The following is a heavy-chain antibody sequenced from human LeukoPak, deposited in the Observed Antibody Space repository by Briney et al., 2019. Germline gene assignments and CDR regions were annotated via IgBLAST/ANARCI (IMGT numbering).Heavy chain of an antibody. D-gene: IGHD3-10*01. V-gene: IGHV3-11*06. CDR3: ARTRQLLWFGDFDY. J-gene: IGHJ4*02. CDR1: GFTFSDYY. Sequence: GGSLRLSCAASGFTFSDYYMSWIRQAPGKGLEWVSSISSSSSYIYYADSVKGRFTISRDNAKNSLYLQMNSLRAEDTAVYYCARTRQLLWFGDFDYWGQGTLVTVSS. CDR2: ISSSSSYI.